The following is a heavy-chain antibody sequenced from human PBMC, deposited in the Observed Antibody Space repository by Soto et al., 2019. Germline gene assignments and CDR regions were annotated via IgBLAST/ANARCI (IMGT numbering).Heavy chain of an antibody. D-gene: IGHD3-3*01. CDR1: GFTFSDYY. CDR2: ISSSGSTI. V-gene: IGHV3-11*01. J-gene: IGHJ6*02. Sequence: QVQLVESGGGLVQPGGSLRLSCAASGFTFSDYYMSWIRQAPGKGLEWVSYISSSGSTIYYADSVKGRFTISRDNAKNSLYLQMNSLRAEDTAVYYCARGLVYYDFWSGYLYYYGMDVWGQGTTVTVSS. CDR3: ARGLVYYDFWSGYLYYYGMDV.